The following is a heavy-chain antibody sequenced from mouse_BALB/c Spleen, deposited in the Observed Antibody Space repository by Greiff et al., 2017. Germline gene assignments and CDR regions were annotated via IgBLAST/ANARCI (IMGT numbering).Heavy chain of an antibody. V-gene: IGHV4-1*02. D-gene: IGHD2-3*01. CDR1: GVDFSRYW. CDR2: INPDSSTI. J-gene: IGHJ3*01. CDR3: AIWWLLRTWFAY. Sequence: ATGGVDFSRYWMSWVRQAPGKGLEWIGEINPDSSTINYTPSLKDKFIISRDNAKNTLYLQMSKVRSEDTALYYCAIWWLLRTWFAYWGQGTLVTVSA.